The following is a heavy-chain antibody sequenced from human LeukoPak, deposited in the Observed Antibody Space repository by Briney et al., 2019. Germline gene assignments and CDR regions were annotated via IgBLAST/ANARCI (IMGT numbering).Heavy chain of an antibody. Sequence: GGSLSLSCAASGFTFSRYAMSWVRQAPGKGLEWVSAISGSGGSTYYADSVKGRITISRDNSRNTLYLQMNSLRAEDTAVYYCAPMGYYFYYWGQGTLVTVSS. J-gene: IGHJ4*02. CDR1: GFTFSRYA. CDR3: APMGYYFYY. D-gene: IGHD1-26*01. CDR2: ISGSGGST. V-gene: IGHV3-23*01.